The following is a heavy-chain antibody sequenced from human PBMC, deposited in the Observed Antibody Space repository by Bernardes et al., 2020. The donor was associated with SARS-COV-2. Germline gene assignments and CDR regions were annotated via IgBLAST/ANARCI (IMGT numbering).Heavy chain of an antibody. CDR1: GGSISSGSYY. J-gene: IGHJ5*02. CDR3: AVEQQLVPNWFDP. CDR2: IYPSGST. D-gene: IGHD6-13*01. V-gene: IGHV4-61*02. Sequence: SETLSLTCTVSGGSISSGSYYWSWIRQPAGKGLEWIGRIYPSGSTNYNPSLKSRVTISVDTSKNQFSLKLSSVTAADTAVYYCAVEQQLVPNWFDPWGQGTTVTVSS.